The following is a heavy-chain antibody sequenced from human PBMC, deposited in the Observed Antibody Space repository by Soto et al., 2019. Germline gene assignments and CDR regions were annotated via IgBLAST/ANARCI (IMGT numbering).Heavy chain of an antibody. J-gene: IGHJ4*02. CDR3: AREDSIIIPDVSDF. CDR1: GFAFNNYG. Sequence: GGSLSLSCTVSGFAFNNYGINWVRQAPGKGLEWVSSISKSDYTYYSDSVKGRFTISRDNAKNSVSLQMNTLRVEDTAVYYCAREDSIIIPDVSDFWGQGALVTVSS. CDR2: ISKSDYT. D-gene: IGHD3-22*01. V-gene: IGHV3-21*01.